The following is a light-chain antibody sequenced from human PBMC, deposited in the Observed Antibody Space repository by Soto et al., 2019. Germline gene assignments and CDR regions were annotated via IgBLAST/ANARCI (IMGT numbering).Light chain of an antibody. J-gene: IGLJ2*01. CDR2: EVT. V-gene: IGLV2-8*01. CDR1: SSDVGGYDF. Sequence: QSVLTQPPSASGSRGQSVTISCTGTSSDVGGYDFVSWYQQHPGKAPKLLIYEVTKRPSGVPDRFSGSKSGHTASLTVSGLQAEDEADYYSSLHAGSSNLLFGGGTKVTVL. CDR3: SLHAGSSNLL.